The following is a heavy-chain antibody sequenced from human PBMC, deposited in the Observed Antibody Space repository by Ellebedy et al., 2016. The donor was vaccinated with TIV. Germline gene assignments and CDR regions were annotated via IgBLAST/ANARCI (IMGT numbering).Heavy chain of an antibody. CDR3: ARYVRGPCSAGSCYYSMDV. V-gene: IGHV4-31*03. Sequence: SETLSLTCTVSGGSISSGGYQWSWIRQHPGKGLEWIGYIYYSGTTYSNPSLKSRVTISVDTSKKQFSLSLRSVTAADTAVYYCARYVRGPCSAGSCYYSMDVWGQGTTVTVSS. J-gene: IGHJ6*02. D-gene: IGHD2-15*01. CDR1: GGSISSGGYQ. CDR2: IYYSGTT.